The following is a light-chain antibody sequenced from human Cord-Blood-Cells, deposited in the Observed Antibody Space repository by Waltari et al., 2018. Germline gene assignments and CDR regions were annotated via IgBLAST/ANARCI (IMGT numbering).Light chain of an antibody. CDR3: CSYAGSYTV. V-gene: IGLV2-11*01. CDR2: DVS. CDR1: SSDVGSYNY. Sequence: QSALTQPRSVSGSPGQSVTISCTGTSSDVGSYNYVSWYQQHPGKAPKLMIYDVSKRPSGVPDCFSGSKSGNTASLTISGLQAEDEADYYCCSYAGSYTVFGGGTKLTVL. J-gene: IGLJ2*01.